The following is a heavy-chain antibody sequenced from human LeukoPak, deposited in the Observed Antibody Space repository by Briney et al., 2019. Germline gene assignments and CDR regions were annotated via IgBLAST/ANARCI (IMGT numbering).Heavy chain of an antibody. Sequence: GASVKVSCKAFGATLNIGHAFLWARQAPGQGLQWMGRIIPFLGEVNYAQNFQGRVSFTADKSTATMYMEMKSLRLDDTAIYYCSPCGHAYDWFGPWGQGTLVTVSS. J-gene: IGHJ5*02. CDR3: SPCGHAYDWFGP. V-gene: IGHV1-69*04. CDR2: IIPFLGEV. D-gene: IGHD5-12*01. CDR1: GATLNIGHA.